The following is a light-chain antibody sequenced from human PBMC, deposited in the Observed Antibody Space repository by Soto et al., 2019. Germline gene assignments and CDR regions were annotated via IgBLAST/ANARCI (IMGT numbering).Light chain of an antibody. CDR2: KGS. CDR3: CSYAGSSTGV. J-gene: IGLJ2*01. CDR1: SSDVGSYNL. V-gene: IGLV2-23*01. Sequence: QSALTQPASVSGSPGQSITISCTGTSSDVGSYNLVSWYQQHPGKAPKLMIYKGSKRPSGVSNRFSGSKSGNTASLTISGLQAEDEADYYCCSYAGSSTGVFGGGTQLTVL.